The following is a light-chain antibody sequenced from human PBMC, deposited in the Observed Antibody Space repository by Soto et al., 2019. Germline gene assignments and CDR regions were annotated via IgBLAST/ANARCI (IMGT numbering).Light chain of an antibody. CDR3: QQYGSSPTYT. CDR2: GAS. V-gene: IGKV3-20*01. Sequence: EIVLTQSPGTLSLSPGERATLSCRASQSVSSSYLARYQQKPGQAPRLLIYGASTRATGIPDRFSGSGSGTAFTLTISRLQPEDFAVYYCQQYGSSPTYTFGQGTTLEIK. CDR1: QSVSSSY. J-gene: IGKJ2*01.